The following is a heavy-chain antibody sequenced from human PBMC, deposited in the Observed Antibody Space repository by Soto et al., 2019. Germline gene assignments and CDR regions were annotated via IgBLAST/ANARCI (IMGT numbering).Heavy chain of an antibody. J-gene: IGHJ3*02. CDR3: AKDERGYSGYDSSPLWFPKDAFDI. Sequence: GGSLRLSCAASGFTFDDYAMHWVRQAPGKGLEWVSGISWNSGSIGYADSVKGRFTISRDNAKNSLYLQMNSLRAEDTALYYCAKDERGYSGYDSSPLWFPKDAFDIWGQGTMVTVSS. CDR2: ISWNSGSI. CDR1: GFTFDDYA. D-gene: IGHD5-12*01. V-gene: IGHV3-9*01.